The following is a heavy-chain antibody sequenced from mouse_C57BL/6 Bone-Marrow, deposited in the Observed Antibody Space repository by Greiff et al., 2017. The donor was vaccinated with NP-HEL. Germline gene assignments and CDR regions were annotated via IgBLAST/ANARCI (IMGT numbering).Heavy chain of an antibody. CDR3: ARADYYGSSYPAWLAY. J-gene: IGHJ3*01. D-gene: IGHD1-1*01. CDR1: GYTFTSYW. CDR2: IHPNSGST. Sequence: QVPLQQSGAELVKPGASVKLSCKASGYTFTSYWMHWVKQRPGQGLEWIGMIHPNSGSTNYNEKFKSKATLTVDKSSSTAYMQLSSLTSEDSAVYYCARADYYGSSYPAWLAYWGQGTLVTVSA. V-gene: IGHV1-64*01.